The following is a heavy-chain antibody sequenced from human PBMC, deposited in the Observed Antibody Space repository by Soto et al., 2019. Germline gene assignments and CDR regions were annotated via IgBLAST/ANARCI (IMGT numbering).Heavy chain of an antibody. CDR1: GGSISSSSYY. V-gene: IGHV4-39*01. J-gene: IGHJ2*01. Sequence: QLQLQESGPGLVKPSETLSLTCTVSGGSISSSSYYWGWIRQPPGKGLEWIGSIYYSGSTYYNPSHKRRVPISVDTSKIQFSLKRSSVTAADTAVYYCARRADFDLWGRGTLVTVSS. CDR3: ARRADFDL. CDR2: IYYSGST.